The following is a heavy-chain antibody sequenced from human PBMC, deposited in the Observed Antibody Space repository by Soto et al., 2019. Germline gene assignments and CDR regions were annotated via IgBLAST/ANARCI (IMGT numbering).Heavy chain of an antibody. J-gene: IGHJ6*02. Sequence: ASVKVSCKASGYTFSRYYMHWVRQAPGQGLEWMGWINAGNGNTKYSQKFQGRVTITRDTSASTAYMELSSLRSEDTAVYYCARDPSYYGMDVWGQGTTVTVSS. CDR1: GYTFSRYY. V-gene: IGHV1-3*01. CDR3: ARDPSYYGMDV. CDR2: INAGNGNT.